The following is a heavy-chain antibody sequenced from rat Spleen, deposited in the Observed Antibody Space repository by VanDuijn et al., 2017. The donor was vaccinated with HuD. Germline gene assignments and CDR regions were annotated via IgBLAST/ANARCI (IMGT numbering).Heavy chain of an antibody. J-gene: IGHJ2*01. CDR1: GFTFNNYC. CDR2: ITKTGDST. CDR3: TRGPLYYYDGYYPFDY. Sequence: EVQLVESGGGLVQPGRSLKLSCVASGFTFNNYCMTWIRQAPGKGLEWVASITKTGDSTFYPDSVKGRFTISRDNAKSTLNLQMNSLRSEDTATYYSTRGPLYYYDGYYPFDYWGQGVMVTVSS. V-gene: IGHV5-31*01. D-gene: IGHD1-12*03.